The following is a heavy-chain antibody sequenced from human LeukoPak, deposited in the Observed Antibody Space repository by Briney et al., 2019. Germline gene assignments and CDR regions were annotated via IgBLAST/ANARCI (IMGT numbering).Heavy chain of an antibody. D-gene: IGHD6-19*01. J-gene: IGHJ1*01. CDR2: ISGGGGST. Sequence: HAGGSLRLSCAASGFTFSSYAMSWVRQAPGKGLEWVSAISGGGGSTYYADSVKGRFSISRDNSKNTLYLQMNSLRAEDTAVYYCAKEPVAVPTEYFQHWGQGTLVTVSS. CDR3: AKEPVAVPTEYFQH. CDR1: GFTFSSYA. V-gene: IGHV3-23*01.